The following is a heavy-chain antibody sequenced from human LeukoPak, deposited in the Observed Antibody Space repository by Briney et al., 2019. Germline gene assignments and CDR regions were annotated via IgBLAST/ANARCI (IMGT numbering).Heavy chain of an antibody. CDR1: GFTFSSYG. J-gene: IGHJ6*02. V-gene: IGHV3-30*18. D-gene: IGHD2-15*01. Sequence: GGSLRLSCAASGFTFSSYGMHWVRQAPGKGLEWVAVISYDGSNKYYADSVKGRFTISRDNSKNTLYLQMNSLRAEDTAVYYRAKDPGLGYCSGGSCYYCYYGMDVWGQGTTVTVSS. CDR2: ISYDGSNK. CDR3: AKDPGLGYCSGGSCYYCYYGMDV.